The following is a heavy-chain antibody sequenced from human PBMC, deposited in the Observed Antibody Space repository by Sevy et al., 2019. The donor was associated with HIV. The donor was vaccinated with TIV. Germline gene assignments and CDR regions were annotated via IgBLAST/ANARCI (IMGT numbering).Heavy chain of an antibody. CDR3: AKDPLNIAARFDY. CDR2: ISGTGGFT. Sequence: GGSLRLSCAASGFIFSGSAMSWVRQAPGKGLEWVASISGTGGFTYYADSVKGRFTISRDNFKNTVDLEMKSLRAKDTAVYYCAKDPLNIAARFDYWGQGTLVTVSS. J-gene: IGHJ4*02. V-gene: IGHV3-23*01. CDR1: GFIFSGSA. D-gene: IGHD6-6*01.